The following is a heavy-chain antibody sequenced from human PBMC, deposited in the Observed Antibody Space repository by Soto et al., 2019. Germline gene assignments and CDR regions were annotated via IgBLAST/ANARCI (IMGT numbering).Heavy chain of an antibody. D-gene: IGHD3-10*01. CDR1: GYTFTSYD. V-gene: IGHV1-8*01. Sequence: ASVKVSCKASGYTFTSYDINWVRQATGQGLEWMGWMNPNSGNTGYAQKFQGRVTVTRNTSISTAYMELSSLRSEDTAVYYCARWGGEPNYYYYGMDVWGQGTTVTVSS. CDR3: ARWGGEPNYYYYGMDV. CDR2: MNPNSGNT. J-gene: IGHJ6*02.